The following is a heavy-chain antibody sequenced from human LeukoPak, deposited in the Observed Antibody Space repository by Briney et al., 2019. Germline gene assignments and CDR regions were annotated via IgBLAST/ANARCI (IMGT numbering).Heavy chain of an antibody. Sequence: GGSLRLSCAASGFTFSDYYMSWIRQAPGKGLEWVSVIYSGGTTYYADSVKGRFTISRDNSKNTLYLQMNNLRAEDTAVYYCARGMTNDYWGQGTLVTVSS. CDR3: ARGMTNDY. CDR1: GFTFSDYY. CDR2: IYSGGTT. V-gene: IGHV3-53*01. J-gene: IGHJ4*02.